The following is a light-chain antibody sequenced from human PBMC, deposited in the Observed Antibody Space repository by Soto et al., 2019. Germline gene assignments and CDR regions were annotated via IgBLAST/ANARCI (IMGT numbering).Light chain of an antibody. CDR2: DTS. CDR3: QQYDSSPRT. V-gene: IGKV3-20*01. CDR1: QSLSSNF. Sequence: EIVLTQSPGTLSFSPGERATLSCTASQSLSSNFLAWYQQKPGQAPRLLIYDTSSRATGIPDRFSGSGSGTDFTLTISRLEPEDFAVYHCQQYDSSPRTFGQGTKVEIK. J-gene: IGKJ1*01.